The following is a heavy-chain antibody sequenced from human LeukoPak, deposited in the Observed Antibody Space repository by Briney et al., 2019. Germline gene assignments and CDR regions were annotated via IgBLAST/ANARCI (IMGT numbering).Heavy chain of an antibody. CDR2: INPNSGGT. J-gene: IGHJ4*02. D-gene: IGHD2-2*01. Sequence: ASVKVSCKASGYTFTGYYMHWVRQAPGQGLEWMGWINPNSGGTNYAQKFQGRFTMTRDTSISTAYMELSRLRSDDTAVYYCARESRRAANFDYWGQGTLVTVSS. CDR1: GYTFTGYY. V-gene: IGHV1-2*02. CDR3: ARESRRAANFDY.